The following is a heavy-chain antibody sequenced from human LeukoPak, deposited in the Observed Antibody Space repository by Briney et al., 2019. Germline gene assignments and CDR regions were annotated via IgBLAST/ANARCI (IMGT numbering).Heavy chain of an antibody. CDR1: DGAITGYY. CDR2: THYGGTT. V-gene: IGHV4-59*01. J-gene: IGHJ4*02. CDR3: ARGYSTSWTYYFDY. Sequence: SETLSLTCTVSDGAITGYYWGWIRQPPGKGLDWVGHTHYGGTTNYNPSLKSRVTISVDTSKNQFSLTVTSVTAADTAVYYCARGYSTSWTYYFDYWGQGALVTVSS. D-gene: IGHD6-13*01.